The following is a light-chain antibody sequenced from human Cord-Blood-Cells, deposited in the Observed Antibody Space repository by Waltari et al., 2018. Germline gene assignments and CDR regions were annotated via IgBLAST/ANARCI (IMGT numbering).Light chain of an antibody. CDR3: QQSYSTPLT. V-gene: IGKV1-39*01. J-gene: IGKJ4*01. CDR1: QCISSY. CDR2: AAS. Sequence: IQMTRSPPSLSASVGDRVTIPCRASQCISSYLNWYQQKPGKAPKLLIDAASRLQSGVPSRFRRSGSGTDCTLTISSLQPEDCATYYCQQSYSTPLTFGGGTKVEIK.